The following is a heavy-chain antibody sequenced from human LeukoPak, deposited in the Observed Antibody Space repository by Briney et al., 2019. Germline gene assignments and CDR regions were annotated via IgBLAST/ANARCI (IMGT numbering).Heavy chain of an antibody. J-gene: IGHJ4*02. V-gene: IGHV1-18*01. Sequence: ASVKVSCKSSGYTFTTYGITWVQQAPGQGLEWMGWISTYNGNTNYAQKLQGRVTMTTDTSTSTAYMELRSLRSDDTAMYYCARDRMDTGTYFDYWGQGTLVTVSS. CDR3: ARDRMDTGTYFDY. CDR1: GYTFTTYG. D-gene: IGHD5-18*01. CDR2: ISTYNGNT.